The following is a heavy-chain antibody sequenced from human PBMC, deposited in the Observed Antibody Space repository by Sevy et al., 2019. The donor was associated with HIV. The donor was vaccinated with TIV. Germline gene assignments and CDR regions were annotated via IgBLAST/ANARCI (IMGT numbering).Heavy chain of an antibody. D-gene: IGHD1-26*01. V-gene: IGHV4-34*01. J-gene: IGHJ4*02. CDR1: GGSLSGYY. Sequence: LSLTCAVYGGSLSGYYWSWIRQPPGKGLEWIGEIMPSGITNYNPSLKSQVSISIDTSKNQFSLKVNSVTAADTAIYYCARGQWEHPFWGQGTQVTVSS. CDR2: IMPSGIT. CDR3: ARGQWEHPF.